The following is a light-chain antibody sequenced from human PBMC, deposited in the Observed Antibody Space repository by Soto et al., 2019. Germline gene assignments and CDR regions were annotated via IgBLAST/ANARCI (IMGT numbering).Light chain of an antibody. V-gene: IGKV3-20*01. Sequence: DIVLTQSPGTLSLSPGDRATLSCRTSRVVSNYYVAWYQQRPGQAPRLLIYAASSRPTDIPDRFSCSGSGTDFTLTISRLELEDFAVYFCQHYADSPPVFTFGPGTKVEI. J-gene: IGKJ3*01. CDR3: QHYADSPPVFT. CDR2: AAS. CDR1: RVVSNYY.